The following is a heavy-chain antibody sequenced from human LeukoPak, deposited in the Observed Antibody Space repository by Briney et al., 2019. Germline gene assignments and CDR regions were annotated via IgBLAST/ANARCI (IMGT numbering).Heavy chain of an antibody. CDR2: IYYSGST. CDR1: GGSISSSSYY. Sequence: SETLSLTCTVSGGSISSSSYYWGWIRQPPGKGLEWIGSIYYSGSTYYNPSLKSRVTISVDTSKNQFSLKLSSATAADTAVYYCARDVRPAMIVVGIGAFDIWGQGTMVTVSS. CDR3: ARDVRPAMIVVGIGAFDI. D-gene: IGHD3-22*01. J-gene: IGHJ3*02. V-gene: IGHV4-39*07.